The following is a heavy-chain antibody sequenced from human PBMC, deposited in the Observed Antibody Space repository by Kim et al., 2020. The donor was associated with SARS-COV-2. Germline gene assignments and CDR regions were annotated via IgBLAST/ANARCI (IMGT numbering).Heavy chain of an antibody. CDR3: ARGARAAAAGRGAEYFQH. CDR2: IYYSGST. D-gene: IGHD6-13*01. Sequence: SETLSLTCTVSGGSISSYYWSWIRQPPGKGLEWIGYIYYSGSTNYNPSLKSRVTISVDTSKNQFSLKLSSVTAADTAVYYCARGARAAAAGRGAEYFQHWGQGTLVTVSS. V-gene: IGHV4-59*01. CDR1: GGSISSYY. J-gene: IGHJ1*01.